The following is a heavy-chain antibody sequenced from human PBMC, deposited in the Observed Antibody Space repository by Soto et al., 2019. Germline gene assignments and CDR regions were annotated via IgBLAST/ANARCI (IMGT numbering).Heavy chain of an antibody. V-gene: IGHV3-30*02. J-gene: IGHJ6*02. CDR3: AKDIGGYDFWSGYYSYSLYYYYYGMDV. Sequence: PGGSLRLSCAASGFTFSSYGMHWVRQAPGKGLEWVAIIWYDGSNKYYADSVKGRFSISRDNSKNTLYLQMNSLRAEDTAVYYCAKDIGGYDFWSGYYSYSLYYYYYGMDVWGQGTTVTVSS. D-gene: IGHD3-3*01. CDR1: GFTFSSYG. CDR2: IWYDGSNK.